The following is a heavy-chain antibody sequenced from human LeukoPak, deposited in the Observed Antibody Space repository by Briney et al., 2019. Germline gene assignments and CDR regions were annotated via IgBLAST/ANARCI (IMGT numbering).Heavy chain of an antibody. CDR1: GFTFSSYE. CDR3: ARGGQQLWTYYFDY. Sequence: KAGGSLRLSCAASGFTFSSYEMNWVRQAPGKGLEWVSYISSSSSYIYYADSVKGRFTISRDNAKNSLYLQMNSLRAEDTAVYYCARGGQQLWTYYFDYWGQGTLVTVSS. J-gene: IGHJ4*02. CDR2: ISSSSSYI. V-gene: IGHV3-21*01. D-gene: IGHD5-18*01.